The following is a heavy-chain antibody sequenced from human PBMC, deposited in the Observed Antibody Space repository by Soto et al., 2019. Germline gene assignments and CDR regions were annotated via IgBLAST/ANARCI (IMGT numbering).Heavy chain of an antibody. CDR2: TWYDGSNK. CDR3: ARDYGDYPYYYYYYMDV. Sequence: QVQLVESGGGVVQPGRSLRLSCAASGFTFSSYGMHWVRQAPGKGLEWVAVTWYDGSNKYYADSVKGRFTISRDNSKNTLYLQMNSLRAEDTAVYYCARDYGDYPYYYYYYMDVWGKGTTVTVSS. CDR1: GFTFSSYG. D-gene: IGHD4-17*01. J-gene: IGHJ6*03. V-gene: IGHV3-33*01.